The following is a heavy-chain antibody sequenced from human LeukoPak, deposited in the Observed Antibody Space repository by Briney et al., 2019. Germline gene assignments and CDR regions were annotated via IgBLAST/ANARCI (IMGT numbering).Heavy chain of an antibody. V-gene: IGHV4-31*03. Sequence: PSETLSLTCTVSGGSISSGGYYWSWIRQHPGKGLEWIGYIYYSGSTYYNPSLKSRATVSLDTSNHQFYLKLTSVTAADTAVYYCAKRETYWSFDLWGRSTQVTVSS. J-gene: IGHJ2*01. CDR2: IYYSGST. CDR1: GGSISSGGYY. CDR3: AKRETYWSFDL.